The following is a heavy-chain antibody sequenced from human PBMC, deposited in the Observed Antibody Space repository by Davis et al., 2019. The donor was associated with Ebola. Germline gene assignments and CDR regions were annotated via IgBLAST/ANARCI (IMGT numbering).Heavy chain of an antibody. V-gene: IGHV3-30*02. CDR3: AKDLGIVVVVVADYGMDV. CDR2: IRYDGSNK. Sequence: GESLKISCVASGFTFRSYGMHWVRQAPGKGLEWVSFIRYDGSNKNYVDTVKGRFTISRDNSKNTLYLQMNSLRAEDTAVYYCAKDLGIVVVVVADYGMDVWGQGTTVTVS. D-gene: IGHD2-21*01. J-gene: IGHJ6*02. CDR1: GFTFRSYG.